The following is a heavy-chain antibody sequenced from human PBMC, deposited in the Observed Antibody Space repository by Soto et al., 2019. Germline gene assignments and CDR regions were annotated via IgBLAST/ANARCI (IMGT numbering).Heavy chain of an antibody. CDR2: INHSGST. D-gene: IGHD3-10*01. V-gene: IGHV4-34*01. CDR3: ARGPLWFGGPLGY. J-gene: IGHJ4*02. Sequence: QVQLQQWGAGLLKPSETLSLTCAVYGGSFSGYYWSWIRQPPGKGLEWIGEINHSGSTNYNPSLKSRVTISVDTSKNQFSLKLSSVTAADTAVYYCARGPLWFGGPLGYWGQGTLVTVSS. CDR1: GGSFSGYY.